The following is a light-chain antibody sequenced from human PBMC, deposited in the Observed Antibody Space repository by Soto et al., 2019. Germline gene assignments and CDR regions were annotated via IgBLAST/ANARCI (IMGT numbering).Light chain of an antibody. CDR1: QSISSY. Sequence: EIVLTQSPATLSLSPGERATLSCRASQSISSYLAWYQQKPDQAPRLLIYDASNRATGIPARFSGSGSGTDFTLTISSLGPEDSAVYYCHQRSTWPFTFGPGTKVDIK. J-gene: IGKJ3*01. V-gene: IGKV3-11*01. CDR3: HQRSTWPFT. CDR2: DAS.